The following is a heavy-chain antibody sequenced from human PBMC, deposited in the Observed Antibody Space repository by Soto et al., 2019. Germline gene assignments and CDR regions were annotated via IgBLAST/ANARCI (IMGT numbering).Heavy chain of an antibody. J-gene: IGHJ4*02. V-gene: IGHV3-33*01. D-gene: IGHD3-9*01. CDR2: LWYDGSNK. CDR3: ARAYYDILTGYDY. Sequence: SLRLSCAASAFTFSSYGMHWARQAPGKGLVWVAVLWYDGSNKYYADSVKGRFTISRDNSKNTLYLQMNSLRAEDTAVYYCARAYYDILTGYDYWGQGTLVTVSS. CDR1: AFTFSSYG.